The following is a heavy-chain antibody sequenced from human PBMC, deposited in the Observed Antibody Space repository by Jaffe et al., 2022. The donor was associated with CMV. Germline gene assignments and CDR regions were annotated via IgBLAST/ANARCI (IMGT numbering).Heavy chain of an antibody. J-gene: IGHJ3*02. CDR3: ARRMIVGATWMDAFDI. Sequence: EVQLVQSGAEVKKPGESLKISCKGSGYSFTSYWIGWVRQMPGKGLEWMGIIYPGDSDTRYSPSFQGQVTISADKSISTAYLQWSSLKASDTAMYYCARRMIVGATWMDAFDIWGQGTMVTVSS. D-gene: IGHD1-26*01. CDR1: GYSFTSYW. V-gene: IGHV5-51*01. CDR2: IYPGDSDT.